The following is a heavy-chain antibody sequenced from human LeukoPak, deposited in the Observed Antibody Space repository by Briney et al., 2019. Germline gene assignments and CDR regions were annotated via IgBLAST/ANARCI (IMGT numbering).Heavy chain of an antibody. CDR2: IYHSGST. CDR1: GYSISSGYY. V-gene: IGHV4-38-2*02. Sequence: SETLSLTCTVSGYSISSGYYWGWIRQPPGKGLEWIGSIYHSGSTYYNPSLKSRVTISVDTSKNQFSLKPSSVTAADTAVYYCASIVDHDAFDIWGQGTMVTVSS. J-gene: IGHJ3*02. D-gene: IGHD2-21*01. CDR3: ASIVDHDAFDI.